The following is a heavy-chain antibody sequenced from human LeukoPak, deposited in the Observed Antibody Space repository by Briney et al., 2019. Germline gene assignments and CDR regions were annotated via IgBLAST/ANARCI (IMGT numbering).Heavy chain of an antibody. Sequence: SETLSLTCAVYGGSFNNYYWTWIRQPPGKGLEWIGEIDHSGSTNYNPSLKSRVTISIDTSKNQFSLKLSSVTAADTAVYYCARDRSGDDDFWSGYYTNYFDPWGQGTLVTVSS. CDR1: GGSFNNYY. V-gene: IGHV4-34*01. D-gene: IGHD3-3*01. CDR2: IDHSGST. J-gene: IGHJ5*02. CDR3: ARDRSGDDDFWSGYYTNYFDP.